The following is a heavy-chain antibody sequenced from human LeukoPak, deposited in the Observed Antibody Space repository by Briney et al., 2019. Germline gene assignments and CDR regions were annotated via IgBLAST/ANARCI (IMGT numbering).Heavy chain of an antibody. D-gene: IGHD3-22*01. CDR1: GFTFSSYG. CDR2: ISYDGSNK. J-gene: IGHJ4*02. CDR3: AKWFDYDSSGSDLYYFDY. Sequence: HPGGSLRPSCAASGFTFSSYGMHWVRQAPGKGLEWVAVISYDGSNKYYADSVKGRFTISRDNSKNTLYLQMNSLRAEDTAVYYCAKWFDYDSSGSDLYYFDYWGQGTLVTVSS. V-gene: IGHV3-30*18.